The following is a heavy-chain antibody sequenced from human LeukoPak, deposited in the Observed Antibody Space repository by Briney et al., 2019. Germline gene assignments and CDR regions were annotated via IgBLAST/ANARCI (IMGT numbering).Heavy chain of an antibody. CDR2: IWYDGSNK. CDR1: GFTFSSYG. D-gene: IGHD2-15*01. Sequence: PGGSLRLSCAASGFTFSSYGMHWVRQAPGKGLEWVAVIWYDGSNKYYADSVKGRFTISRDNSKNTLYLQMNSLRAEDTAVYYCARLGGYCSGGSCQIDYWGQGTLVTVSS. V-gene: IGHV3-33*01. CDR3: ARLGGYCSGGSCQIDY. J-gene: IGHJ4*02.